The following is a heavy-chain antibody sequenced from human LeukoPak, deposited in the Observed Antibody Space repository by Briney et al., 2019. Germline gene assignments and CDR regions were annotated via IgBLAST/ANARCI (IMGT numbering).Heavy chain of an antibody. Sequence: SETLSLTCTVSGGSISTYYWSWIRQPPGKGLEWIGYIYYSGSTNYNPSLKSRVTISVDTSKSQFSLKLSSVTAADTAMFYCARESGVSGSTVDFDYWGQGTLVTVSS. D-gene: IGHD1-7*01. CDR3: ARESGVSGSTVDFDY. CDR1: GGSISTYY. V-gene: IGHV4-59*01. CDR2: IYYSGST. J-gene: IGHJ4*02.